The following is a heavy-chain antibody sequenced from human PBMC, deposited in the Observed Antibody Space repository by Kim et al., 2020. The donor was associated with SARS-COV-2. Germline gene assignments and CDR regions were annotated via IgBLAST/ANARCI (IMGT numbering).Heavy chain of an antibody. CDR3: ARFSYSGSYPEYFQH. V-gene: IGHV3-53*01. Sequence: GGSLRLSCAASGFTVSSNYMSWVRQAPGKGLEWVSVIYSGGSTYYADSVKGRFTISRDNSKNTLYLQMNSLRAEDTAVYYCARFSYSGSYPEYFQHWGQGTLVTVSS. J-gene: IGHJ1*01. CDR1: GFTVSSNY. CDR2: IYSGGST. D-gene: IGHD1-26*01.